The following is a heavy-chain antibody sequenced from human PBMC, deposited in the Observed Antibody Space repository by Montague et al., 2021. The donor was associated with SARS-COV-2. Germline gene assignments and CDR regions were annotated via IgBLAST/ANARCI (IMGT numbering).Heavy chain of an antibody. D-gene: IGHD3-16*01. Sequence: SLRLSCAASLFTFSNYAMHWVRQAPGKGLGWVALISYDGSNKYYADSVKGRFAISRDNSKNTLYLQMNSLRAEDTGLYYCAREWDDITRPAHYGTDFWGQGTTVTVSS. CDR1: LFTFSNYA. J-gene: IGHJ6*02. CDR2: ISYDGSNK. V-gene: IGHV3-30*09. CDR3: AREWDDITRPAHYGTDF.